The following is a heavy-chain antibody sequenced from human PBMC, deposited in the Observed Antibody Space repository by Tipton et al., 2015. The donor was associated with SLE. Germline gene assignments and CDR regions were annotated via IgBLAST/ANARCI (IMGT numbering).Heavy chain of an antibody. CDR1: GFTFSSYE. CDR2: ISSSGSTI. Sequence: SLRLSCAASGFTFSSYEMNWVRQAPGKGLEWVSYISSSGSTIYCADSVKGRFTISRDNAKNSLYLQMNSLRAEDTAVYYCARVKEQQLVGPFDYWGQGTLVTVSS. D-gene: IGHD6-13*01. CDR3: ARVKEQQLVGPFDY. J-gene: IGHJ4*02. V-gene: IGHV3-48*03.